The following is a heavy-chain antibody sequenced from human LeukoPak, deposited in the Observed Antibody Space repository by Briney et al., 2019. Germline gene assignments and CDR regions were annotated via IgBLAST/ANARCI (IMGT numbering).Heavy chain of an antibody. Sequence: GGSLTLSCAASGFSFSDYWMTWVRLAPGAGLEFVANINPDGTATYYADPVKGRFTISRDNAKNLVYLQMNSLRAEDTAVYHCGRFGYVAGVDLWGQGTLVTVSS. V-gene: IGHV3-7*01. CDR2: INPDGTAT. D-gene: IGHD6-19*01. CDR1: GFSFSDYW. J-gene: IGHJ4*02. CDR3: GRFGYVAGVDL.